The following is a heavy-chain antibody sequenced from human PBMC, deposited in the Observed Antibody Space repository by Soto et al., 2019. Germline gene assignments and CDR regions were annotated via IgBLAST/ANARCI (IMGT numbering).Heavy chain of an antibody. CDR1: GYTFTNFG. V-gene: IGHV1-18*01. D-gene: IGHD2-21*02. Sequence: QVQRVQSGAEVKKPGASVKVSCKASGYTFTNFGISWVRQAPGQGLEWMGWISAYNGNTNYAQNFQGRVTMTTDTSTSAAYMELRRLRSDDTAVYYSVRGGTATDYWGQGTLVTVSS. J-gene: IGHJ4*02. CDR2: ISAYNGNT. CDR3: VRGGTATDY.